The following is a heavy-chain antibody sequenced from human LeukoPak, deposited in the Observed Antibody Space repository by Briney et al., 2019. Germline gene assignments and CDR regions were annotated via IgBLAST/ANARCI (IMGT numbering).Heavy chain of an antibody. CDR1: GFTFSRFW. CDR3: ARDSDAGFDY. Sequence: GGSLRLSCIGSGFTFSRFWMHWVRHAPGKGLEWVSRASSDGSSTVYADSVKGRFTISRDNAKKTLYLQMNSLRVEDTARYYCARDSDAGFDYWGRGTPVTVSS. CDR2: ASSDGSST. V-gene: IGHV3-74*01. J-gene: IGHJ4*02.